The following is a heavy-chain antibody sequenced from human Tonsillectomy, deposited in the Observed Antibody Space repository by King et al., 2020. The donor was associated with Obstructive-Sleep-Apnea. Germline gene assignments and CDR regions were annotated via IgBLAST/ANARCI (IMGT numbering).Heavy chain of an antibody. V-gene: IGHV3-64D*09. CDR2: ISRNGGST. D-gene: IGHD2-15*01. J-gene: IGHJ4*02. Sequence: DVQLVESGGGLVQPGGSLRLSCAASGFTFSSYAIHWVRQAPGRGLEYVSAISRNGGSTYYADSVKGSFTISRDNSKNTLYLQMSSLRAEDTAVYYCVKDTAYCSGGSCTHYYFDYWGQGTLVTVSS. CDR1: GFTFSSYA. CDR3: VKDTAYCSGGSCTHYYFDY.